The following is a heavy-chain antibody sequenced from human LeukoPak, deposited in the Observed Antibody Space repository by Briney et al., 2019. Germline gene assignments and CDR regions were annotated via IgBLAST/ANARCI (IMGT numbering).Heavy chain of an antibody. V-gene: IGHV4-31*11. CDR1: GGSFSGYY. CDR3: ARATGEDAFDI. Sequence: SETLSLTCAVYGGSFSGYYWSWIRQHPGKGLEWIGYIYYSGSTYYNPSLKSRVTISVDTSKNQFSLKLSSVTAADTAVYYCARATGEDAFDIWGQGTMVTVSS. D-gene: IGHD7-27*01. J-gene: IGHJ3*02. CDR2: IYYSGST.